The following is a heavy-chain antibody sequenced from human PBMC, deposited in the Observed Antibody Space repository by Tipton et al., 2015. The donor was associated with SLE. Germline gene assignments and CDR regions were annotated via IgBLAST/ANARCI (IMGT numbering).Heavy chain of an antibody. CDR3: ARDRYSSSWSYAFDI. V-gene: IGHV4-59*11. CDR1: GGSISSHY. D-gene: IGHD6-13*01. CDR2: MDGSGNT. Sequence: TLSLTCTVSGGSISSHYWSWIRQPPGKGLEWIGYMDGSGNTNYNPSLKSRVAISGDTSKSQFSLRLSSVTAADTAVYYCARDRYSSSWSYAFDIWGQGTMVTGSS. J-gene: IGHJ3*02.